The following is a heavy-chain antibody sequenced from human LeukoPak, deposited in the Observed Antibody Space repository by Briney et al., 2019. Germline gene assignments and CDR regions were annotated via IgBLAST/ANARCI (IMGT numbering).Heavy chain of an antibody. V-gene: IGHV3-11*04. CDR1: GFTFSDYY. CDR3: AKDRHSYSNAYFFDY. Sequence: GGSLRLSSAASGFTFSDYYMSWIRQAPGKGLEWISYISSSAGTIYYADSAKGRFTISRDNAKNSLYLQMNSLRVEDTAVYYCAKDRHSYSNAYFFDYWGQGTLVTVSS. J-gene: IGHJ4*02. D-gene: IGHD4-11*01. CDR2: ISSSAGTI.